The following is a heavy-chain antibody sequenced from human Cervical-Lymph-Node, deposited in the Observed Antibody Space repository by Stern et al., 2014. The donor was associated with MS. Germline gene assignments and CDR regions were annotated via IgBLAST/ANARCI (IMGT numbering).Heavy chain of an antibody. CDR1: GFTFSSYA. V-gene: IGHV3-23*04. D-gene: IGHD6-19*01. CDR3: VSHSSGLVRVVYFDY. CDR2: ISGSGGST. J-gene: IGHJ4*02. Sequence: EVQLVESGGGLVQPGGSLRLSCAASGFTFSSYAMSWVRQAPGKGLEWASAISGSGGSTYYADSVKGRFTISRDNSKNTLYLQMNSLRAEDTAVYYCVSHSSGLVRVVYFDYWGQGTLVTVSS.